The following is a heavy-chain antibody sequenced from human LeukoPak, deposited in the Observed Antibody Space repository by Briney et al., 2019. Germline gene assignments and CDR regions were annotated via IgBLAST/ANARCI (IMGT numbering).Heavy chain of an antibody. CDR2: IQQDGSEK. Sequence: AGGSLRLSCAASDFTFSSFSMNWVRQAPGKGLEWVANIQQDGSEKYYVDSVKGRFTISRDNAKNSLYLQMNSLRVEDTAVYYCATLVATTQFDYWGQGTLVTVSS. J-gene: IGHJ4*02. V-gene: IGHV3-7*01. CDR1: DFTFSSFS. CDR3: ATLVATTQFDY. D-gene: IGHD5-12*01.